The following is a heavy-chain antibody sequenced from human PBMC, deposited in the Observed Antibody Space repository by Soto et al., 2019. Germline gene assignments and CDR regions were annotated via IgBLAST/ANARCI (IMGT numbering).Heavy chain of an antibody. CDR2: IYYSGST. CDR1: GGSISSSSYY. D-gene: IGHD6-13*01. V-gene: IGHV4-39*01. CDR3: ARWYSSSWYFGMDV. Sequence: SETLSLTCTVSGGSISSSSYYWGWIRQPPGKGLEWIGSIYYSGSTYYNPSLKSRVTISVDTSKNQFSLKLSSVTAADTAVYYCARWYSSSWYFGMDVWGQGTTVTVSS. J-gene: IGHJ6*02.